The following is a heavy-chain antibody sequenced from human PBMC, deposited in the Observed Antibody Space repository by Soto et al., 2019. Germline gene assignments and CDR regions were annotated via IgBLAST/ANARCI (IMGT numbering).Heavy chain of an antibody. CDR2: SIPIFGTA. CDR3: ARGPLVIYYFDY. Sequence: SVKVSCTASGGTFSSYAISWVRQAPGQGLEWMGGSIPIFGTANYAQKFQGRVTITADEPTRTAYMELSSLRSEETAVYYCARGPLVIYYFDYWAQGTLVTVS. D-gene: IGHD1-26*01. J-gene: IGHJ4*02. CDR1: GGTFSSYA. V-gene: IGHV1-69*13.